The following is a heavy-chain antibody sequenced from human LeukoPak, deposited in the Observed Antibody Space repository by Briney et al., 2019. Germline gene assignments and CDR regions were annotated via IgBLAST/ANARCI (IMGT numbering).Heavy chain of an antibody. CDR1: GYTFTSYG. D-gene: IGHD3-9*01. Sequence: ASVKVSCKASGYTFTSYGISWVRQAPGQGLEWMGWISAYNGNTNYAQKLQGRVTMTTDTSTSTAYMELRSPRSDDTAVYYCARDSAGYYDILTGYFKSPPYYFDYWGQGTLVTVSS. V-gene: IGHV1-18*01. J-gene: IGHJ4*02. CDR2: ISAYNGNT. CDR3: ARDSAGYYDILTGYFKSPPYYFDY.